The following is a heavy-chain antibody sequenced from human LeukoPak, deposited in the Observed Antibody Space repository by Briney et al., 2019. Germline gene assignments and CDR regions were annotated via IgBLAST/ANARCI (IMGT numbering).Heavy chain of an antibody. V-gene: IGHV3-30*02. CDR2: IRYDGSNK. CDR3: ARESVGATTGAFDI. J-gene: IGHJ3*02. CDR1: GFTFSSYG. Sequence: GGSLRLSCAASGFTFSSYGMHWVRQAPGKGLEWVAFIRYDGSNKYYADSVKGRFTISRDNAENSLYLQMNSLRAEDTAVYYCARESVGATTGAFDIWGQGTMVTVSS. D-gene: IGHD1-26*01.